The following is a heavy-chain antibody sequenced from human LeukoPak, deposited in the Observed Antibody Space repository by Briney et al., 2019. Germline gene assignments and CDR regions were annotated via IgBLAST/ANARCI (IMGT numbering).Heavy chain of an antibody. V-gene: IGHV3-23*01. J-gene: IGHJ6*02. CDR1: GFTFSSYA. CDR3: AKAYAGNTYYYGMDV. D-gene: IGHD4-23*01. CDR2: ISGSGGGT. Sequence: GGSLRLSCAASGFTFSSYAMSWVRQAPGKGLEWVSTISGSGGGTYYADSAKGRFTISRDSSKNTLYLQMNSLRAEDTAVYYCAKAYAGNTYYYGMDVWGQGTTVTVSS.